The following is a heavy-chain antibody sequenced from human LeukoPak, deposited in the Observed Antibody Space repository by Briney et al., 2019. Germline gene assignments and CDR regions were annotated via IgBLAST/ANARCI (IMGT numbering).Heavy chain of an antibody. Sequence: GRSLRLSCAASGFTFSSYGMHWVRQAPGKGLEWVASIWYDGTNNYYADSVKGRFTISRDNSKNTLYLQMNSLRAEDAAVYYCAREGNSGYDWNYWGQGTLVTVSS. CDR1: GFTFSSYG. J-gene: IGHJ4*02. V-gene: IGHV3-33*01. CDR2: IWYDGTNN. D-gene: IGHD5-12*01. CDR3: AREGNSGYDWNY.